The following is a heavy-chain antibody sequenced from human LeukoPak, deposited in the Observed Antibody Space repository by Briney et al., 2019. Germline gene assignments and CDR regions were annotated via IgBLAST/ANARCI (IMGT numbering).Heavy chain of an antibody. CDR2: IYHSGST. CDR3: ARGGYGGNSEGFDY. J-gene: IGHJ4*02. V-gene: IGHV4-30-2*01. D-gene: IGHD4-23*01. Sequence: SQTLSLTCDVSGGSISSGGYSWSWIRQPPGKGLEWIGYIYHSGSTYYNPSLKSRVTISVDRSKNQFSLKLSSVTAADTAVYYCARGGYGGNSEGFDYWGREPWSPSPQ. CDR1: GGSISSGGYS.